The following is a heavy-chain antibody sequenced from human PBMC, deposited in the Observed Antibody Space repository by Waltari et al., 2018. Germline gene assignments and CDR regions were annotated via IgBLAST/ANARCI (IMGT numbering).Heavy chain of an antibody. J-gene: IGHJ6*03. CDR1: GDSISSGFY. CDR3: ARATCSHGGCSMYYFYYYMDV. CDR2: VYHSGTT. D-gene: IGHD1-26*01. V-gene: IGHV4-38-2*01. Sequence: QVQLRESGPGLVKSSETLTLTCDVSGDSISSGFYWAWIRQPPGKGPEWIGSVYHSGTTFYNPSLKSRVTMSVDTSKKHFSRSLTSVTAADTAVYYCARATCSHGGCSMYYFYYYMDVWGKGITVTVSS.